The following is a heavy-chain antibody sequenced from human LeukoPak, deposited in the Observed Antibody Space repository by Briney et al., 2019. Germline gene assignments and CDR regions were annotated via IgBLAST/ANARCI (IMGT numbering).Heavy chain of an antibody. D-gene: IGHD1-20*01. V-gene: IGHV1-69*13. CDR3: ARGRPLDNWNEPLGY. J-gene: IGHJ4*02. CDR2: IIPIFGTA. CDR1: GGTCSSYA. Sequence: ASVKVSCKASGGTCSSYAISWVRQAPGQGLEWMGGIIPIFGTANYAQKFQGRVTITADESTSTAYMELSSLRSEDTAVYYCARGRPLDNWNEPLGYWGQGTLVTVSS.